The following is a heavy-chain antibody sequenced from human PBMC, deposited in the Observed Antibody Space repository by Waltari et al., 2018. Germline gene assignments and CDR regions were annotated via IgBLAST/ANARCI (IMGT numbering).Heavy chain of an antibody. D-gene: IGHD6-13*01. CDR3: TRGGDDSSWYWRN. Sequence: EVQLVESGGGLVQPGGSLRPSCAASGFPFSNNWMTWVRQAPGKGLEWVANINQDGSEKYSVESVKGRFTISRDNAKNSLYLQLNSLRADDTAVYYCTRGGDDSSWYWRNWGQGTLVTVSS. J-gene: IGHJ4*02. CDR1: GFPFSNNW. V-gene: IGHV3-7*01. CDR2: INQDGSEK.